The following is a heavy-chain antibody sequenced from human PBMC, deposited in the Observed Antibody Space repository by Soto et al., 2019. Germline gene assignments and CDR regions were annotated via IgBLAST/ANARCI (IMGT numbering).Heavy chain of an antibody. V-gene: IGHV4-59*01. CDR2: IYYSGST. CDR1: GGSISSYY. CDR3: ARSEYSSLAYFDY. J-gene: IGHJ4*02. D-gene: IGHD6-6*01. Sequence: PSETLSLTCTVSGGSISSYYWSWIRHPPGKGLERIGYIYYSGSTNYNPSIKRRVTISVDTSKNQFSLKLSSVTAADTALYYCARSEYSSLAYFDYWGQGTLVTVCX.